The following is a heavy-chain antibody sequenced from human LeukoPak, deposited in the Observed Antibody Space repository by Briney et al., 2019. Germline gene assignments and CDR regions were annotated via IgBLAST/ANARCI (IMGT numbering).Heavy chain of an antibody. Sequence: PSETLSLTCTVSGGSISSYYWSWIRQPPGKGLEWIGYIYYSGSTNYNPSLKSRVTISVDTSKNQFSLKLSSVTAADTAVYYCARAGSKRYGMDVWGQGTTVTVSS. CDR2: IYYSGST. CDR3: ARAGSKRYGMDV. J-gene: IGHJ6*02. V-gene: IGHV4-59*01. CDR1: GGSISSYY.